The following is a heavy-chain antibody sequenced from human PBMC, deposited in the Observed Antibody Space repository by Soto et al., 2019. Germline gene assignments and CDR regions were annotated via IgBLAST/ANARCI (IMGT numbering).Heavy chain of an antibody. CDR3: ASDVLLYDSSGYSPKRPDAFDI. CDR1: GYTFTSYY. Sequence: ASVKVSCKASGYTFTSYYMHWVRQAPGQGLEWKGIINPSGGSTSYAQKFQGRVTMTRDTSTSTVYMELSSPRSEDTAVYYCASDVLLYDSSGYSPKRPDAFDIWGQGTMVTVSS. CDR2: INPSGGST. D-gene: IGHD3-22*01. J-gene: IGHJ3*02. V-gene: IGHV1-46*01.